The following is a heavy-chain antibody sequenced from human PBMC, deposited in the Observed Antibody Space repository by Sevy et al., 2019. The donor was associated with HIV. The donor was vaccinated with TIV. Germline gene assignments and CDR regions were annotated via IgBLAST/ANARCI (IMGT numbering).Heavy chain of an antibody. Sequence: SEILSLTCTVSGGSISSSSYYWGWIRQPPGKGLEWIGSIYYSGSTYYNPSLKSRVTISVDTSKNQFSLKLSSVTAADTAVYYCASGAIQLFPWWFDPWGQGTLVTVSS. CDR1: GGSISSSSYY. V-gene: IGHV4-39*01. J-gene: IGHJ5*02. CDR2: IYYSGST. CDR3: ASGAIQLFPWWFDP. D-gene: IGHD5-18*01.